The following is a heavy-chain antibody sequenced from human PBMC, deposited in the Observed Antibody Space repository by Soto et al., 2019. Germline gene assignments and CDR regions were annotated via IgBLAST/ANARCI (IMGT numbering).Heavy chain of an antibody. D-gene: IGHD3-16*01. J-gene: IGHJ3*02. V-gene: IGHV4-59*01. CDR1: GGSISSYY. Sequence: PSETLSLTCTVSGGSISSYYWSWIRQPPGKGLEWIGYIYYSRSTNYNPSLKSRVTISVDTSKNQFSLKLSSVTAADTAVYYCARVKKGGARPNDAFDIWGQGTMVTVSS. CDR3: ARVKKGGARPNDAFDI. CDR2: IYYSRST.